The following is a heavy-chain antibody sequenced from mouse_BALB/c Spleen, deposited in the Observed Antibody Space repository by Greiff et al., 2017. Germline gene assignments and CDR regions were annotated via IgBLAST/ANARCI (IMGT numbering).Heavy chain of an antibody. D-gene: IGHD1-1*01. V-gene: IGHV1-5*01. CDR2: IYPGNSDT. CDR1: GYTFTSYW. Sequence: VQLKESGTVLARPGASVKMSCKASGYTFTSYWMHWVKQRPGQGLEWIGAIYPGNSDTSYNQKFKGKAKLTAVTSTSTAYMELSSLTNEDSAVYYCTKVITTVVDKYYFDYWGQGTTLTVSA. CDR3: TKVITTVVDKYYFDY. J-gene: IGHJ2*01.